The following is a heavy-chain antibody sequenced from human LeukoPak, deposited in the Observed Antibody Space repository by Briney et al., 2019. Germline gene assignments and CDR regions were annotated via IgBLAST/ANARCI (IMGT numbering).Heavy chain of an antibody. CDR1: GFIFRDKW. CDR3: TTDPRD. V-gene: IGHV3-15*01. CDR2: IKSKRDGGTT. Sequence: GESLRLSCAASGFIFRDKWMSWVRQAPGKGLEWVGRIKSKRDGGTTDYAAPVKGRFSISRDDSADTVYLQINSLKTEDTAVYYCTTDPRDWGLGTLVTVSS. J-gene: IGHJ4*02.